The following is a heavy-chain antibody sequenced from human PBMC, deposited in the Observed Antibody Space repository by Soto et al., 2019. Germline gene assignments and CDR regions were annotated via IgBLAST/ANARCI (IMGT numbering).Heavy chain of an antibody. J-gene: IGHJ2*01. CDR3: AKDRNLYSYGSGSVPGYFDL. D-gene: IGHD3-10*01. CDR2: ISHDGSNK. Sequence: QVQLVESGGGVVQPGRSLRLSCAAYGFTFSNYGMHWVRQAPGKGLEWVALISHDGSNKYYADSVKGRFTISRDNSKNTLYLQMNSLTVEDTAVYYCAKDRNLYSYGSGSVPGYFDLWGRGTLVTVPS. CDR1: GFTFSNYG. V-gene: IGHV3-30*18.